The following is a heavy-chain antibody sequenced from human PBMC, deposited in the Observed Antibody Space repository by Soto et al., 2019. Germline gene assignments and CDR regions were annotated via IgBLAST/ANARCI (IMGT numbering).Heavy chain of an antibody. J-gene: IGHJ4*02. CDR1: GGSVSSGGFY. V-gene: IGHV4-31*03. CDR3: TREAGY. CDR2: MYNDGRT. D-gene: IGHD6-25*01. Sequence: QVRLQESGPGLVKPSQTLSLTCTVSGGSVSSGGFYWNWIRQHPGKGLEWIGYMYNDGRTEYNPSLKSRVSISVDTPKNQFSLKVMSVTVADTAAYYCTREAGYWGQGILVTVSS.